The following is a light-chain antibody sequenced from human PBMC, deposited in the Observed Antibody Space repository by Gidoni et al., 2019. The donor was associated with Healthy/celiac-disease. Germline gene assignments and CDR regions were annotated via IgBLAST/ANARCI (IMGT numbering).Light chain of an antibody. V-gene: IGLV1-40*01. Sequence: QSVLTQPPSVSGAPGPRVTISCTGSSSNIGAGYDVHGYQQLPRTAPKPLIYGNSNRPSGVPDRFSGSKSGTSASLAITGLQAEDEADYYCQSYDSSLSGGVVFGGGTKLTVL. J-gene: IGLJ2*01. CDR1: SSNIGAGYD. CDR3: QSYDSSLSGGVV. CDR2: GNS.